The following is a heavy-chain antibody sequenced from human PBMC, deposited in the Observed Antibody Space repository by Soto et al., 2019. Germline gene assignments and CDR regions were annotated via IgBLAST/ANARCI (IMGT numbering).Heavy chain of an antibody. Sequence: WGSLRFSCASSGFTVSSKYMNWVRQAPGKGLEWVSVIYSGGSTYYADSVKGRFTISRDNSKNTLYLQMNSLRAEDTAVYYCARTRGPRYYYYGMDVWGQGTTVTVSS. CDR3: ARTRGPRYYYYGMDV. V-gene: IGHV3-53*01. J-gene: IGHJ6*01. CDR1: GFTVSSKY. CDR2: IYSGGST.